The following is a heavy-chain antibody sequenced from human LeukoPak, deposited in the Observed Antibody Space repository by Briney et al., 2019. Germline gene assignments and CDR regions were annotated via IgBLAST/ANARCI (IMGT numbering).Heavy chain of an antibody. Sequence: ASVKVSCKASGYTFTSYAMNWVRQAPGQGLEWMGWINTNTGNPTYAQGFTGRFVFSLDTSVSTAYLQISSLKAEDTAVYYCARAEPFYYDSSGLMNYYYYYAMDVWGQGTTVTVSS. V-gene: IGHV7-4-1*02. J-gene: IGHJ6*02. CDR1: GYTFTSYA. D-gene: IGHD3-22*01. CDR3: ARAEPFYYDSSGLMNYYYYYAMDV. CDR2: INTNTGNP.